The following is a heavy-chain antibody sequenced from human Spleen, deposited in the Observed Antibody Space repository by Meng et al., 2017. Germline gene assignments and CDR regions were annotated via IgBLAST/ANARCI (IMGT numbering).Heavy chain of an antibody. D-gene: IGHD4-11*01. CDR2: INHSGST. V-gene: IGHV4-34*01. Sequence: QVQLKQWGTGLLKHSETLSLPCVVSGGSFSDYYWSWIRQPPGKGLEWIGEINHSGSTNYNPSLESRATISVDTSQNNLSLKLSSVTAADSAVYYCARGPTTMAHDFDYWGQGTLVTVSS. J-gene: IGHJ4*02. CDR1: GGSFSDYY. CDR3: ARGPTTMAHDFDY.